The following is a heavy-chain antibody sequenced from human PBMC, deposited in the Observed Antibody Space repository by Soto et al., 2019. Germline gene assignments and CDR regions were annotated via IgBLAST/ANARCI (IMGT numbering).Heavy chain of an antibody. CDR2: INAGNGNT. CDR1: GYTFTSYA. Sequence: ASVKVSCKASGYTFTSYAMHWVRQAPGQRLEWMGWINAGNGNTKYSQKFQGRVTITRDTSASTAYMELSSLRSEDTAVYYCARTLSSGWPFDYWGQGTLVTVSS. J-gene: IGHJ4*02. CDR3: ARTLSSGWPFDY. V-gene: IGHV1-3*01. D-gene: IGHD6-19*01.